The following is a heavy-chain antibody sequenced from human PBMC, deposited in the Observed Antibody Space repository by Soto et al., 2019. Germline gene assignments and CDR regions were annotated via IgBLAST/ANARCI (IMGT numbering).Heavy chain of an antibody. CDR2: IYYSGST. Sequence: PSETLSLTCTVSGGSVSSGSYYWSWIRQPPGKGLEWIGYIYYSGSTNYNPSLKSRVTISVDTSKNQFSLKLSSVTAADTAVYYCAREGSYTRVSWFDPWGQGTLVTVSS. V-gene: IGHV4-61*01. J-gene: IGHJ5*02. CDR3: AREGSYTRVSWFDP. CDR1: GGSVSSGSYY. D-gene: IGHD1-26*01.